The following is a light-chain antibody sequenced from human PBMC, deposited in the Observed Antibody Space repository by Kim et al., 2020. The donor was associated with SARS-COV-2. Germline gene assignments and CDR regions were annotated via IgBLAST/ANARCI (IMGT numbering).Light chain of an antibody. CDR3: ATWDTSLSVVV. V-gene: IGLV1-51*01. CDR1: RSNIGNNY. Sequence: GQKVTISCAGSRSNIGNNYVSWYQHLPETPPKFLIYDNNKRPSGIPDRFSASKSGTSATLGISGLQTGDEANYYCATWDTSLSVVVFGGGTQLTVL. CDR2: DNN. J-gene: IGLJ2*01.